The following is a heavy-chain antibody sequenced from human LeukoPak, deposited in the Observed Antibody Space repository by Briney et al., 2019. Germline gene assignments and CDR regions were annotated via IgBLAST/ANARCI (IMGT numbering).Heavy chain of an antibody. Sequence: PSETLSLTCTVSGGSISSGSYYWSWIRQPAGKGLEWIGRIYTSGSTNYNPSLKSRVTISVDTSKNQFSLKLSSVTAADTAVYYCARHLVQYYSSTSCYTHWFDPWGQGTLVTVSS. CDR2: IYTSGST. CDR1: GGSISSGSYY. V-gene: IGHV4-61*02. CDR3: ARHLVQYYSSTSCYTHWFDP. D-gene: IGHD2-2*02. J-gene: IGHJ5*02.